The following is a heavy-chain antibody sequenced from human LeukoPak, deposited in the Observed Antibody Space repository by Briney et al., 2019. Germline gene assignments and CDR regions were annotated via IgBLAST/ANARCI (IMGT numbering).Heavy chain of an antibody. CDR3: ARDRTYYYDSSGLDY. J-gene: IGHJ4*02. D-gene: IGHD3-22*01. V-gene: IGHV1-46*01. CDR2: INPSGGST. CDR1: GYTFTSYY. Sequence: ASVKVSCKASGYTFTSYYMHWVRQAPGQGLEWMGIINPSGGSTSYGQKFQGRVTMTRDTSTSTVYMELSSLRSEDTAVYYCARDRTYYYDSSGLDYWGQGTLVTVSS.